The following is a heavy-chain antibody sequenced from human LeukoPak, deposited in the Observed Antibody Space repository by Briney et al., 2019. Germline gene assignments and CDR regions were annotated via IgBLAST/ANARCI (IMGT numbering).Heavy chain of an antibody. V-gene: IGHV1-2*02. CDR2: IDPNSGGT. CDR1: GYTFTAYY. CDR3: ARPGYCSGGSCSDWFDS. Sequence: ASVKVSCKPSGYTFTAYYVHWMRQAPGQGLEWVGWIDPNSGGTNFAQKFQGRVSMTRDTSINTAYLELSRLRSDDTAVYYCARPGYCSGGSCSDWFDSWGQGTLVTVSS. J-gene: IGHJ5*01. D-gene: IGHD2-15*01.